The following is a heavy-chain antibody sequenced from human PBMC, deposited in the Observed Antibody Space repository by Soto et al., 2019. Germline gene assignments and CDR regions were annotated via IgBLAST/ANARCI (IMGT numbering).Heavy chain of an antibody. CDR1: GGTFSSYA. J-gene: IGHJ3*02. V-gene: IGHV1-69*13. Sequence: SVKVSCKASGGTFSSYAISWVRQAPGQGLEWMGGIIPIFGTANYAQKFQGRVTITADESTSTAYMELSSLRSEDTAVYYCARKARRGGSYYDSIAFDIWGQGTMVTVSS. D-gene: IGHD1-26*01. CDR3: ARKARRGGSYYDSIAFDI. CDR2: IIPIFGTA.